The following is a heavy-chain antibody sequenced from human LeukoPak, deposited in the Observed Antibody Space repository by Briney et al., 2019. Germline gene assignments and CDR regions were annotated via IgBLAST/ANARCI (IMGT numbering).Heavy chain of an antibody. Sequence: GASVKVSCKASGYTFTGYYMHWVRQAPGQGLEWMGWINPNSGGTNCAQKFQGRVTMTRDTSISTAYMELSRLRSDDTAVYYCARETPYSGYDPGDFDYWGQGTLVTVSS. J-gene: IGHJ4*02. CDR3: ARETPYSGYDPGDFDY. CDR2: INPNSGGT. V-gene: IGHV1-2*02. D-gene: IGHD5-12*01. CDR1: GYTFTGYY.